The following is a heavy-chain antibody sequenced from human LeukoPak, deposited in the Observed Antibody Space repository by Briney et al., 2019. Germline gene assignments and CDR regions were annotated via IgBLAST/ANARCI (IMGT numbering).Heavy chain of an antibody. J-gene: IGHJ5*02. CDR1: GFTFSSYA. CDR2: ISGSGGST. D-gene: IGHD3-22*01. V-gene: IGHV3-23*01. Sequence: PGGSLRLSCAASGFTFSSYAMTWVRQAPGKGLEWVSAISGSGGSTHYADSVKGRFTISRDNSKNTLYLQMNSLRAEDTAVYYCAKDQAYYYDSSGYYCLISWGQGTLVTVSS. CDR3: AKDQAYYYDSSGYYCLIS.